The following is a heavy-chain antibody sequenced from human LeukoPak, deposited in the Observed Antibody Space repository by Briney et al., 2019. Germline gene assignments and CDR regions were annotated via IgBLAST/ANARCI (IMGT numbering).Heavy chain of an antibody. Sequence: ASVTASCKASGGTFSSYAISWVRQAPGQGLEWMGGIIPIFGTANYAQKFQGRVTITADESTSTAYMELSSLRSEDTAVYYCAREAHYYDSSGYYYLDAFDIWGQGTMVTVSS. CDR3: AREAHYYDSSGYYYLDAFDI. J-gene: IGHJ3*02. D-gene: IGHD3-22*01. CDR2: IIPIFGTA. V-gene: IGHV1-69*01. CDR1: GGTFSSYA.